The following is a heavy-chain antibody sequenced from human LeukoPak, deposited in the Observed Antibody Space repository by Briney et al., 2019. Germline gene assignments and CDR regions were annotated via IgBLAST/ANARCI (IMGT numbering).Heavy chain of an antibody. CDR1: GFTFSSYS. J-gene: IGHJ4*02. CDR2: ISTSSSTI. CDR3: ARAGDDYVWGSYRPFGY. D-gene: IGHD3-16*02. Sequence: GGSLRLSCAASGFTFSSYSMNWVRQAPGKGLEWVSYISTSSSTIYYADSVKGRFTISRDNAKNSLYLQMNSLRAEDTAVYYCARAGDDYVWGSYRPFGYWGQGTLVTVSS. V-gene: IGHV3-48*01.